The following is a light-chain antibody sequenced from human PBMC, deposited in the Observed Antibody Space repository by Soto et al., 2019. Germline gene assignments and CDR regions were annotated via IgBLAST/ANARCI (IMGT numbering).Light chain of an antibody. V-gene: IGKV3-20*01. CDR2: GAS. CDR3: QHYASIPYT. Sequence: TQSQSSVSASVGDRVTITCRASQSVSSSYLAWYQQKPGQAPRLLIYGASSRATGIPDRFSGSGSGTDFTLTICRLEPEDFVLYHCQHYASIPYTLDQGTRLEI. CDR1: QSVSSSY. J-gene: IGKJ5*01.